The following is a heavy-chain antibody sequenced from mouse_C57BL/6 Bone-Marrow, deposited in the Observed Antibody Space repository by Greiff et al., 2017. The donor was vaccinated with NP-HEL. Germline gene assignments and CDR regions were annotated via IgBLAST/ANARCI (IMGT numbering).Heavy chain of an antibody. J-gene: IGHJ2*01. Sequence: QVQLQQSGAELVRPGASVTLSCKASGYTFTDYEMHWVKQTPVHGLEWIGAIDPETGGTAYNQKFKGKAILTADKSSSTAYMELRSRTSEDSAVYYCTRENYGTVYWGQGTTLTVSS. V-gene: IGHV1-15*01. CDR3: TRENYGTVY. CDR1: GYTFTDYE. D-gene: IGHD1-1*01. CDR2: IDPETGGT.